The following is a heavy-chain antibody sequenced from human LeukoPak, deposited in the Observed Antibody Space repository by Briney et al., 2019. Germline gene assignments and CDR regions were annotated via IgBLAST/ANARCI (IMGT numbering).Heavy chain of an antibody. J-gene: IGHJ6*03. CDR3: ARDWTELDYDILTGYYNYYYYYMDV. CDR2: ISAYNGNT. D-gene: IGHD3-9*01. V-gene: IGHV1-18*03. CDR1: GYTFTSYG. Sequence: ASVKVSCKASGYTFTSYGISWVRQAPGQGLEWMGWISAYNGNTNYAQKLQGRVTMTTDTSTSTAYMELRSLRSDDMAVYYCARDWTELDYDILTGYYNYYYYYMDVWGKGTTVTVSS.